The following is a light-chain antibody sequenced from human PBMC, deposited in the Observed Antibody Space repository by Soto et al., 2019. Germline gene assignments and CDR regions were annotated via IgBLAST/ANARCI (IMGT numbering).Light chain of an antibody. V-gene: IGKV3-15*01. CDR1: QSVSSN. CDR3: QQYNNWPT. Sequence: EIVMTQSPATLSVSPGERATLSCRASQSVSSNLAWYQQKPGQAPRLLIYGASTRATGIPARFSGSGSGTEFTFSISSLQSEYFAVSYCQQYNNWPTFGEGTKVEIK. CDR2: GAS. J-gene: IGKJ1*01.